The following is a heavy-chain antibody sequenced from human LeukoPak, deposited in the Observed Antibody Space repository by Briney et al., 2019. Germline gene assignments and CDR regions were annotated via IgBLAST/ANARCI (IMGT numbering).Heavy chain of an antibody. CDR3: ARAGREWELSTFDY. V-gene: IGHV4-34*01. Sequence: SETLSLTCAVYGGSFSGYYWSWIRQPPGKGLEWIGEINHSGSTNYNPSLKSRVTISVDTSKNQFSLKLSSVTAADTAVYYCARAGREWELSTFDYWAQGTLVTVSS. J-gene: IGHJ4*02. CDR2: INHSGST. CDR1: GGSFSGYY. D-gene: IGHD1-26*01.